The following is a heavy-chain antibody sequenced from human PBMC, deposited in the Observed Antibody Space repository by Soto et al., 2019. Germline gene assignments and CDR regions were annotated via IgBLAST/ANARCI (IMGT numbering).Heavy chain of an antibody. CDR3: ARIGVSSGHESPDFDS. V-gene: IGHV1-18*01. CDR1: GYTFNFYG. Sequence: QVQLVQSGAEVKKPGASVKVSCKASGYTFNFYGITWVRQAPGQGLEWMGWISGFNGNTNYAADLHGRVTMTTDTSTSTAYMELRGLRSDDTAVYYCARIGVSSGHESPDFDSWGQGTLVNVSS. J-gene: IGHJ4*02. D-gene: IGHD3-16*01. CDR2: ISGFNGNT.